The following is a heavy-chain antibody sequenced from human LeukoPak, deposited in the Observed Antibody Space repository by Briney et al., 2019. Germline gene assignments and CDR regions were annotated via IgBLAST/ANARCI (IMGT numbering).Heavy chain of an antibody. CDR1: GYSFTSYW. J-gene: IGHJ4*02. Sequence: GESLKISCKGSGYSFTSYWISWVRQMPGKGLEWMGRIDPSDSYTNYSPSFQGHVTVSADKSISTAYLQWSSLKASDTAMYYCARHQFSYSSGWYVWGQGTLVTVSS. CDR3: ARHQFSYSSGWYV. V-gene: IGHV5-10-1*01. D-gene: IGHD6-19*01. CDR2: IDPSDSYT.